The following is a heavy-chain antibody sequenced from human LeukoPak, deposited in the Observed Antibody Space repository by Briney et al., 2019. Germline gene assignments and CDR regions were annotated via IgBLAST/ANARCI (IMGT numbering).Heavy chain of an antibody. D-gene: IGHD3-22*01. CDR3: AALKGDYYDSSGYSNWFDP. Sequence: ASVKVSCKVSGYTLTELSMHWVRQAPGKGLEWMGGFDPEDGETIYAQKFQGRVTMTEDTSTDTAYMELSSLRSEDTAVYYCAALKGDYYDSSGYSNWFDPWGQGTLVTASS. J-gene: IGHJ5*02. V-gene: IGHV1-24*01. CDR2: FDPEDGET. CDR1: GYTLTELS.